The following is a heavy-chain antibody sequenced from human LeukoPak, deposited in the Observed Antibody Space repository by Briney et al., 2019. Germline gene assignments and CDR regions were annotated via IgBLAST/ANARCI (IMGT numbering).Heavy chain of an antibody. CDR1: GFTCSSYD. CDR2: IGTAGDT. CDR3: ARGKYSSGWMGADYFDY. J-gene: IGHJ4*02. V-gene: IGHV3-13*01. Sequence: GGSLRLSCAASGFTCSSYDMHWVRQATGKGLEWVSAIGTAGDTYYPGSVKGRFTISRENAKNSLYLQMNSLRAGDTAVYYCARGKYSSGWMGADYFDYWGQGTLVTVSS. D-gene: IGHD6-19*01.